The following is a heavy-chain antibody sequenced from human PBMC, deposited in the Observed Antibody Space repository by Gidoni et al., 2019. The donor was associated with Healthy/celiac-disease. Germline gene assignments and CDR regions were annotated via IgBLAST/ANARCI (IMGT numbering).Heavy chain of an antibody. J-gene: IGHJ4*02. Sequence: QLQLQESGPGLVKPSETLSLPCTVSGGSISSSSYYWGRLRQPPGRGLGWIGGIYYSGRTYYNPSLKSRVTISVDTSKNQFSLKLSSVTAADTAVYYCARHRGGALGDYWGQGTLVTVSS. D-gene: IGHD7-27*01. CDR1: GGSISSSSYY. CDR2: IYYSGRT. V-gene: IGHV4-39*01. CDR3: ARHRGGALGDY.